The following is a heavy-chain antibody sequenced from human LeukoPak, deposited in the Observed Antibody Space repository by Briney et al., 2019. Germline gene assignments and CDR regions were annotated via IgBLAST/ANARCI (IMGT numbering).Heavy chain of an antibody. CDR2: ISGSGITT. J-gene: IGHJ2*01. V-gene: IGHV3-23*01. CDR1: GFPFSTFA. Sequence: GGSLRLSCAASGFPFSTFAMNWVRQAPGKGLEWVSAISGSGITTHYVDSVKGRLTISRDNSKNTLHLQMNSLRAEDTAVYFCANDEQPGGGRGRGTLVTVSS. CDR3: ANDEQPGGG. D-gene: IGHD1/OR15-1a*01.